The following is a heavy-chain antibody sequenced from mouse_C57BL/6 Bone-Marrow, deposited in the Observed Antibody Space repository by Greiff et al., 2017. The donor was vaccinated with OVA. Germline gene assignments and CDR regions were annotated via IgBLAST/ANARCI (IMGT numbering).Heavy chain of an antibody. Sequence: EVQRVESGPELVKPGASVKISCKASGYSFTDYNMNWVKQSNGKSLEWIGVINPNYGTTSYNQKFKGKATLTVDQSSSTAYMQLNSLTSEDSAVYYCARNYYGSSYRWYFDVWGTGTTVTVSS. D-gene: IGHD1-1*01. CDR2: INPNYGTT. V-gene: IGHV1-39*01. CDR3: ARNYYGSSYRWYFDV. CDR1: GYSFTDYN. J-gene: IGHJ1*03.